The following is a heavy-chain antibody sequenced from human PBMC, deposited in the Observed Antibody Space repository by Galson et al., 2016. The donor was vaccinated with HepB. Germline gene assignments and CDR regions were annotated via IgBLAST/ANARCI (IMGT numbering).Heavy chain of an antibody. J-gene: IGHJ3*01. Sequence: SLRLSCAAPGFTFINNWMSWIRQAPGKGLEWVANINPDGGTQLYMDSVKGRFTTSRDNAKNTLYLQMNSLGVEDTAIYYCAFGQSSAFGILDVWGQGTMVTVSS. CDR1: GFTFINNW. CDR3: AFGQSSAFGILDV. CDR2: INPDGGTQ. D-gene: IGHD6-25*01. V-gene: IGHV3-7*01.